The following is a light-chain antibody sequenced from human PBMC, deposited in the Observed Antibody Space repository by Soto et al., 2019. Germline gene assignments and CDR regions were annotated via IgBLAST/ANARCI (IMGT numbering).Light chain of an antibody. CDR1: SSDFGGYNY. Sequence: HSSLTQPASVSASPGQSIIISCPGTSSDFGGYNYVSWFQQHPGKAPTLKIYDVSNRPSGVSNRFSGSKSDNTASLTISGLQAEDEADYYCSSYTSTNTPYVFGTGTKVTVL. J-gene: IGLJ1*01. CDR3: SSYTSTNTPYV. V-gene: IGLV2-14*01. CDR2: DVS.